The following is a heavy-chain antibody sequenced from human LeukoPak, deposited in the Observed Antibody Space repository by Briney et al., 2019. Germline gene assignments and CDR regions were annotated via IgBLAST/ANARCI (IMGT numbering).Heavy chain of an antibody. CDR2: ISSGGGA. CDR1: GGSISSSY. Sequence: SETLSLTCSVSGGSISSSYWSWIRQSPGEQLEHIEYISSGGGATYNPSLRGRVIISRDTPKNQVSLNLTSVTAADTAVYFCARDRHAGSCSGSRCYPYYFDSWGQGTLVTVSS. D-gene: IGHD2-15*01. CDR3: ARDRHAGSCSGSRCYPYYFDS. V-gene: IGHV4-59*01. J-gene: IGHJ4*02.